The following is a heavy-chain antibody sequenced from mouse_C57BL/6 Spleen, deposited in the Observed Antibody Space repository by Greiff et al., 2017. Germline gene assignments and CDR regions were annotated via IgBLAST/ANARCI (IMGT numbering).Heavy chain of an antibody. CDR3: ARYSNWFAY. V-gene: IGHV1-69*01. J-gene: IGHJ3*01. CDR1: GYTFTSYW. Sequence: QVQLHQPGAELVMPGASVKLSCKASGYTFTSYWMHWVKQRPGQGLEWIGEIDPSDSYTNYNQKFKGKSTLTVDKSSSTAYMQLSSLTSEDSAVYYCARYSNWFAYWGQGTLVTVSA. D-gene: IGHD2-5*01. CDR2: IDPSDSYT.